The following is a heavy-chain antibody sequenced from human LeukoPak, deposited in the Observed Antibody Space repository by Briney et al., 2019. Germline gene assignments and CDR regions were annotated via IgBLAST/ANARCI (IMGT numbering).Heavy chain of an antibody. D-gene: IGHD6-13*01. CDR1: GYTFTSYG. CDR2: ISAYNGNT. CDR3: AKSPAAAAEFDP. J-gene: IGHJ5*02. Sequence: ASVKVSCKASGYTFTSYGISWVRQAPGQGLEWMGWISAYNGNTNYAQKLQGRGTMTTDTSTSTAYMELRSLRSDDTAVYYCAKSPAAAAEFDPWGQGTLVTVSS. V-gene: IGHV1-18*04.